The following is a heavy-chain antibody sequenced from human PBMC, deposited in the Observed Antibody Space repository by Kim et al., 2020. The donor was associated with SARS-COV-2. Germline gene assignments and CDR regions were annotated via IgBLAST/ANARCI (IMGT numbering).Heavy chain of an antibody. V-gene: IGHV3-23*01. Sequence: GGSLRLSCAASGFTFSSYAMSWVRQAPGKGLEWVSAISGSGGSTYYADSVKGRFTISRDNSKNTLYLQMNSLRADDTAVYYCAKDAAYDFWSGETNYYYYYMDVWGKGTTVTVSS. D-gene: IGHD3-3*01. CDR2: ISGSGGST. J-gene: IGHJ6*03. CDR3: AKDAAYDFWSGETNYYYYYMDV. CDR1: GFTFSSYA.